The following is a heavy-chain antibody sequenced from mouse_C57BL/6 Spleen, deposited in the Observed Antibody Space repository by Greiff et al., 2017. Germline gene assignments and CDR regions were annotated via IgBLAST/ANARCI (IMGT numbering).Heavy chain of an antibody. Sequence: LQESGAELARPGASVKLSCKASGYTFTSSGISWVKQRTGQGLEWIGEIYPRSGNTYYNEKFKGKATLTADKSSSTAYMVLRSLTSEDSAVYFCRVSPIATAFDYWGQGTTLTVSS. D-gene: IGHD1-1*01. CDR1: GYTFTSSG. CDR3: RVSPIATAFDY. V-gene: IGHV1-81*01. CDR2: IYPRSGNT. J-gene: IGHJ2*01.